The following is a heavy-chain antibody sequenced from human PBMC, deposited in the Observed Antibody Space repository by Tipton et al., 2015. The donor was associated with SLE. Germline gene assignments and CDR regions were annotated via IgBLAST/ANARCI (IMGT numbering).Heavy chain of an antibody. CDR3: ARLERSGHDLPEGY. Sequence: TLSLTCTVSGGSIRSHYWSWIRQPPGKGLEWIGYLYYSGSTNYNPSLKSRVTISVDMSKNQFSLNLKSVTAADTAVYYCARLERSGHDLPEGYWGPGTLVTVSS. V-gene: IGHV4-59*11. CDR2: LYYSGST. D-gene: IGHD5-12*01. CDR1: GGSIRSHY. J-gene: IGHJ4*02.